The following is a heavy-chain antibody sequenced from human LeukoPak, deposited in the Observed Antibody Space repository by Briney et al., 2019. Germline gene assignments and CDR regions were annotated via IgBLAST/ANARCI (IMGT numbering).Heavy chain of an antibody. CDR1: GYSFTDYY. D-gene: IGHD2-21*01. J-gene: IGHJ5*02. CDR3: ARADRLRGGPYLIGP. V-gene: IGHV1-2*02. Sequence: ASVKVSCKTSGYSFTDYYMHWVRQAPGQGLECMGWINPNSGGTSSAQKFQGRVTMTRDTSITTVYMEMNWLTSDDTAIYYCARADRLRGGPYLIGPWGQGTLVTVSS. CDR2: INPNSGGT.